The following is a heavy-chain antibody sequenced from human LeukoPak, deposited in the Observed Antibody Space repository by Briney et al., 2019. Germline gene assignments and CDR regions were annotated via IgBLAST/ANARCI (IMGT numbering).Heavy chain of an antibody. Sequence: GGSLRLSCAASGFTVSSYWMHWVRQAPGKGPVWVSSISGSGGNTYYAGSVKGRFTISRDNSKNTLYLQMNNLRAEVTAVYYCAKGQSLTIFGDGYYFYGMDVWGQGTTVTVSS. V-gene: IGHV3-23*01. D-gene: IGHD3-3*01. J-gene: IGHJ6*02. CDR1: GFTVSSYW. CDR2: ISGSGGNT. CDR3: AKGQSLTIFGDGYYFYGMDV.